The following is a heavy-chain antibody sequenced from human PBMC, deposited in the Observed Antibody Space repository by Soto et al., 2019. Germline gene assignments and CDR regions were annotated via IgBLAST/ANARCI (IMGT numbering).Heavy chain of an antibody. CDR3: ARRWGPTFDF. J-gene: IGHJ4*02. D-gene: IGHD1-26*01. V-gene: IGHV4-59*01. CDR1: GGSISSYY. Sequence: QVQLQESGPGLVKPSETLSLTCTVSGGSISSYYWSWIRQPPGKGLEWIGYIYYSGSTNYNPSLXVXVXRXXDTSKNQCSLKLSSVTAADTAVYYCARRWGPTFDFWGQGTLVTVSS. CDR2: IYYSGST.